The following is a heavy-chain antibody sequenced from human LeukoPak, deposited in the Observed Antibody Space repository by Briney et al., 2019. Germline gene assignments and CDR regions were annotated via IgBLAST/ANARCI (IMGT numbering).Heavy chain of an antibody. J-gene: IGHJ4*02. CDR2: INTDGSST. CDR1: GFTFRSYW. V-gene: IGHV3-74*01. Sequence: QPGGSLRLSCAASGFTFRSYWMHWVRQAPGKGLVWVSRINTDGSSTNYADSVKGRFTMSRDNAKNTLYLQMNSLRAEDTAVYYCVRGGVDYWGQGTLVTVSS. CDR3: VRGGVDY.